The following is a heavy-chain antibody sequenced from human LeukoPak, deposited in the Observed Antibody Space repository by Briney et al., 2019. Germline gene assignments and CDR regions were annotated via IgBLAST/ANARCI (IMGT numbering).Heavy chain of an antibody. CDR1: GYTFTSHG. Sequence: ASVKVSCKASGYTFTSHGISWVRQAPGQGVEWIGWISGHSGDTKYAQKFQERVTLTADTSTYVASMELRSLRYDDTAVYYCARDLPRIGDHWAYPVDLWGQGTLVTVSS. CDR2: ISGHSGDT. V-gene: IGHV1-18*01. CDR3: ARDLPRIGDHWAYPVDL. J-gene: IGHJ4*02. D-gene: IGHD3-16*01.